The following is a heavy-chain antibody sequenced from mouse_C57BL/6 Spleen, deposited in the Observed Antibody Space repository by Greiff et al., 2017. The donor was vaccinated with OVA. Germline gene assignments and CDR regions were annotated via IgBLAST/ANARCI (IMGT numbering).Heavy chain of an antibody. CDR1: GFTFSSYA. Sequence: EVKLEESGGGLVKPGGSLKLSCAASGFTFSSYAMSWVRQTPEKRLEWVATISDGGSYTYYPDNVKGRFTISRDNAKNNLYLQMSHLKSEDTAMYYCARGLYYFDYWGQGTTLTVSS. CDR3: ARGLYYFDY. J-gene: IGHJ2*01. CDR2: ISDGGSYT. D-gene: IGHD3-1*01. V-gene: IGHV5-4*03.